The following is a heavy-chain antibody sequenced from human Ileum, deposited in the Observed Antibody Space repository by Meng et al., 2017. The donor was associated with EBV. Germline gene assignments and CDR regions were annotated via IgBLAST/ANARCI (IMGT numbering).Heavy chain of an antibody. CDR1: GDSISSNNW. CDR2: IYHSGST. CDR3: ASGRDYAWHS. Sequence: SVQGLVMPSGCVSLTCVGFGDSISSNNWWSWVRQPPGKGLEWIGEIYHSGSTNYNPSLKSRVTMSVDKSKNQISLNLSSVTAADTAVYYCASGRDYAWHSWGRGTLVTVSS. V-gene: IGHV4-4*02. D-gene: IGHD4-17*01. J-gene: IGHJ4*02.